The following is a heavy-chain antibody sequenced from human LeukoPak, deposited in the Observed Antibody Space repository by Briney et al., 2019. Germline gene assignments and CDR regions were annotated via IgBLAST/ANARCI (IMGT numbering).Heavy chain of an antibody. CDR3: ARGTAGYHSSYFDY. CDR1: GFTFGSPW. CDR2: INSDGSAT. J-gene: IGHJ4*02. Sequence: GGSLRLSCAASGFTFGSPWMHWVRQAPGKGLVWVSRINSDGSATGYADSVKGRFTISRDNAENTLYLQMNSLRAEDTAVYCCARGTAGYHSSYFDYWGQGTLVTVSS. V-gene: IGHV3-74*01. D-gene: IGHD3-16*02.